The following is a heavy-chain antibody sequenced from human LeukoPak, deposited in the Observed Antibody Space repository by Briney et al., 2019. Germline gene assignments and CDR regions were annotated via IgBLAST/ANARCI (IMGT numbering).Heavy chain of an antibody. J-gene: IGHJ4*02. CDR2: IYYSGST. CDR1: GGSISSYY. D-gene: IGHD2-15*01. V-gene: IGHV4-59*01. Sequence: PSETLSLTCTVSGGSISSYYWSWIRQPPGKGLEWIGYIYYSGSTNYNPSLKSRVTISVDTSRNQFSLKLRSVTAADTAVYYCARVTGYVIEDNFDYWGQGTLVTVSS. CDR3: ARVTGYVIEDNFDY.